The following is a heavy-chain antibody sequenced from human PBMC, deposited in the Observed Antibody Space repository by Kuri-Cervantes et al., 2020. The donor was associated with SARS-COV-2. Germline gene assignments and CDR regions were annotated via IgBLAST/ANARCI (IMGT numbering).Heavy chain of an antibody. V-gene: IGHV3-23*01. J-gene: IGHJ4*01. CDR1: GFTFSNYA. CDR2: ISGSDDVT. Sequence: GESLKISCAASGFTFSNYAMTWVRQAPGKGLEWVSTISGSDDVTHLADSVKGRFTVSRDNSWNTLYLEMSSLRVEDTGVYYCAKRDAYSQGSYFEYWGHGTLVTVSS. CDR3: AKRDAYSQGSYFEY. D-gene: IGHD5-24*01.